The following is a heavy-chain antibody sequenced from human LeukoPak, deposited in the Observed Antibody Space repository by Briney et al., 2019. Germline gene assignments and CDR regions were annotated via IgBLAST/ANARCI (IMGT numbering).Heavy chain of an antibody. CDR2: IYHSGST. V-gene: IGHV4-38-2*01. CDR3: ARLRSYTYASRPFDY. Sequence: PSETLSLTCAVYGGSFSDYYWGWIRQPPGKGLEWIGSIYHSGSTYYNPSLKSRVTISVDTSKNQFSLKLSSVTAADTAVYYCARLRSYTYASRPFDYWGQGTLVTVSS. CDR1: GGSFSDYY. J-gene: IGHJ4*02. D-gene: IGHD5-18*01.